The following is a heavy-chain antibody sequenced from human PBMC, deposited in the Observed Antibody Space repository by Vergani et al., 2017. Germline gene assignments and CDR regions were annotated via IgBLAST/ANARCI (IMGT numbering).Heavy chain of an antibody. CDR2: ISSSGSTI. CDR1: GFTFSDYY. J-gene: IGHJ5*02. Sequence: QVQLVESGGGLVKPGGSLRLSCAASGFTFSDYYMSWIRQAPGKGLEWVSYISSSGSTIYSADTVKGRLTIPRDNAKNTLYLQMNRLRAEDTAVYYCARDISTFGGVIADNWFDPWGQGRLVTVSS. V-gene: IGHV3-11*01. CDR3: ARDISTFGGVIADNWFDP. D-gene: IGHD3-16*02.